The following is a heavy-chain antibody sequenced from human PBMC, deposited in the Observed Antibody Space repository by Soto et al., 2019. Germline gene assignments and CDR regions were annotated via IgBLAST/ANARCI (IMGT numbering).Heavy chain of an antibody. CDR3: ASSSIAASDY. D-gene: IGHD6-6*01. V-gene: IGHV3-30*03. CDR1: GFTFSSYW. J-gene: IGHJ4*02. CDR2: ISYDGSNK. Sequence: PGGSLRLSCAASGFTFSSYWMSWVRQAPGKGLEWVAVISYDGSNKYYADSVRGRFTISRDNSKNTLYLQMNSLRAEDTAVYYCASSSIAASDYWGQGTLVTVSS.